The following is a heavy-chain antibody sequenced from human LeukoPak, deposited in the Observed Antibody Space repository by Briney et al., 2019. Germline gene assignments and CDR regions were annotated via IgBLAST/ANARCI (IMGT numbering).Heavy chain of an antibody. CDR3: ARVGSSGYLLYYFDY. CDR1: GYTFTSYD. J-gene: IGHJ4*02. Sequence: ASVKVSCKASGYTFTSYDFNWVRQATGQRPEWMGWMSPNSGDTGYAQKFQDRVTMTRNTSISTAYMELSSLRSEDTAVYYCARVGSSGYLLYYFDYWGQGTLVTVSS. D-gene: IGHD3-22*01. V-gene: IGHV1-8*01. CDR2: MSPNSGDT.